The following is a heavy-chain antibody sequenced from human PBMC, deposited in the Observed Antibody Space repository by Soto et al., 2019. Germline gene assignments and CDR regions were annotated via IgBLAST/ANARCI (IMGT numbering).Heavy chain of an antibody. CDR3: VKTGGIAAAGPFDY. D-gene: IGHD6-13*01. J-gene: IGHJ4*02. Sequence: PGGSLRLSCSASGFTFSSYAMHWVRQAPGKGLEYVSAISSNGGSTYYADSVKGRFTISRDNSKNTLYLQMSSLRAEDTAVYYCVKTGGIAAAGPFDYWGQRTLVTVSS. CDR2: ISSNGGST. CDR1: GFTFSSYA. V-gene: IGHV3-64D*06.